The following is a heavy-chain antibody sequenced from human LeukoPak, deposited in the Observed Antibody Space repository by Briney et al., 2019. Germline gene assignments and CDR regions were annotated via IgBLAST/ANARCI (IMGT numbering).Heavy chain of an antibody. V-gene: IGHV3-11*01. J-gene: IGHJ4*02. CDR3: ANELYYYDSSGYPDLDY. Sequence: GGSLRLSCAASGFTFSDYYMSWIRQAPGKGLEWVSYISSSGSTIYYADSVKGRFTISRDNAKNSLYLQMNSLRAEDTAVYYCANELYYYDSSGYPDLDYWGQGTLVTVSS. D-gene: IGHD3-22*01. CDR2: ISSSGSTI. CDR1: GFTFSDYY.